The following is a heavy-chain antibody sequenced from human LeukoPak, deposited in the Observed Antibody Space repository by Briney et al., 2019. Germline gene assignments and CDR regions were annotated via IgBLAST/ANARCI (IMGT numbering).Heavy chain of an antibody. CDR3: ARDLGAVAGFTFDY. Sequence: TGGSLRLSCAASGFTFSSYSMNWVRQAPGKGLEWVSSISSSSSYIYYADSVKGRFTISRDNAKNSLYLQMNSLRAEDTAVYYCARDLGAVAGFTFDYWGQGTLVTVSS. CDR1: GFTFSSYS. J-gene: IGHJ4*02. D-gene: IGHD6-19*01. V-gene: IGHV3-21*01. CDR2: ISSSSSYI.